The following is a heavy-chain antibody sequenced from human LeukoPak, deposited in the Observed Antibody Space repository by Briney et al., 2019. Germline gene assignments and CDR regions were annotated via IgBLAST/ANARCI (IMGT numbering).Heavy chain of an antibody. D-gene: IGHD4-17*01. Sequence: PGGSLRLSCVASGFTFSSYAMSWVRQAPGKGLECVSVLSGSGRTTDYADSVKGRFTISRDNSKNTLSLQMNSLRAEDTAVYYCARENYGDSFDYWGQGTLVTVSS. CDR1: GFTFSSYA. J-gene: IGHJ4*02. V-gene: IGHV3-23*01. CDR2: LSGSGRTT. CDR3: ARENYGDSFDY.